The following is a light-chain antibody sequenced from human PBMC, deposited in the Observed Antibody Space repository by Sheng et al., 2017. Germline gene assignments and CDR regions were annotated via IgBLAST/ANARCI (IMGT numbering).Light chain of an antibody. J-gene: IGKJ4*01. V-gene: IGKV3-20*01. CDR1: QSVSSSS. CDR2: GAS. CDR3: QQYGSSPPLT. Sequence: EIVLTQSPGTLSLSPGERATLSCRTSQSVSSSSLTWYQQKSGQAPRLLIYGASSRATGIPDRFSGSGYGTDFTLTISRLEPEDVAVYYCQQYGSSPPLTFGGGTKVEIK.